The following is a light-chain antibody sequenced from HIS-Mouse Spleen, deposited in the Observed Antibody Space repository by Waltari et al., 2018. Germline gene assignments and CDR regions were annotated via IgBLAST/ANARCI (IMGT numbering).Light chain of an antibody. CDR3: SSYTSSSFNVV. CDR1: TSDVGRYNL. V-gene: IGLV2-14*02. J-gene: IGLJ2*01. CDR2: EGS. Sequence: QSALTQPASVPGSPGQSITISCTGTTSDVGRYNLVSCYQQHPGKAPKLMIYEGSKRPSGFSNRFSGSKSGNTASLTISGLQAEDEADYYCSSYTSSSFNVVFGGGTKLTVL.